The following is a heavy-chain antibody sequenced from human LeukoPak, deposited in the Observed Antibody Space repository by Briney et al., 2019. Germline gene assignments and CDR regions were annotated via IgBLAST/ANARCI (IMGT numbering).Heavy chain of an antibody. CDR3: ARSGEDGYNLGVFDY. D-gene: IGHD5-24*01. CDR2: IIPIFGTA. V-gene: IGHV1-69*13. CDR1: GGTFSSYA. Sequence: SVKVSCKASGGTFSSYAISWVRQTLGQGLEWMGGIIPIFGTANYAQKFQGRVTITADESTSTAYMELSSLRSEDTAVYYCARSGEDGYNLGVFDYWGQGTLVTVSS. J-gene: IGHJ4*02.